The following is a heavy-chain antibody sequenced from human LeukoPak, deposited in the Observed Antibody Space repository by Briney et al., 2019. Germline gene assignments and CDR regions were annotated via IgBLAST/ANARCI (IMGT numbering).Heavy chain of an antibody. CDR3: ARDHYTAMVTDY. V-gene: IGHV3-21*01. CDR1: GFTFSSYS. CDR2: ISSSSSYI. J-gene: IGHJ4*02. D-gene: IGHD5-18*01. Sequence: GGPLRLSCAASGFTFSSYSMNWVRQAPGKGLEWVSSISSSSSYIYYADSVKGRFTISRDNAKNSLYLQMNSLRAEDTAVYYCARDHYTAMVTDYWGQGTLVTVSS.